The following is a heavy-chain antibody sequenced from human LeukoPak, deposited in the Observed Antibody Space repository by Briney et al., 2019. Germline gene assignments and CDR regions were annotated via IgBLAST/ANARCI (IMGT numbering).Heavy chain of an antibody. CDR3: ARATSGSYYLFDY. CDR1: GFTFSSYS. D-gene: IGHD3-10*01. J-gene: IGHJ4*02. CDR2: ISSSSSYI. V-gene: IGHV3-21*01. Sequence: PGGSLRLSCAASGFTFSSYSMNWVRQTPGKGLEWVSSISSSSSYIYYADSVKGRFTISRDNAKKLLYLQMNSLRAEDTAVYYCARATSGSYYLFDYWGQGTLVTVSS.